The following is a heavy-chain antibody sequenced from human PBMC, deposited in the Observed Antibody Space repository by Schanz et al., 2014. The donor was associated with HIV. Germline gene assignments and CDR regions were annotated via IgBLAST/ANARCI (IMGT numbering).Heavy chain of an antibody. Sequence: QVQLVQSGAEVKKPGASVKVSCEASGYTFTSYGVSWVRQAPGQGLEWMGWISGFHDNTNYAQKFQGRVTLTRDTTATTVYMELSSLKSDDTAMYYCARTHYSVVSSRAMDVWGQGTTVTVSS. CDR2: ISGFHDNT. D-gene: IGHD2-15*01. J-gene: IGHJ6*02. CDR3: ARTHYSVVSSRAMDV. V-gene: IGHV1-18*04. CDR1: GYTFTSYG.